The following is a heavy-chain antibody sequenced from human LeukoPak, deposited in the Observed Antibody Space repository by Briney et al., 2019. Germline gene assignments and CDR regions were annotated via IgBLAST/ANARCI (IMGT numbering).Heavy chain of an antibody. CDR2: IYYSGST. CDR1: GGSISSGDYY. Sequence: SQTLSLTCTVSGGSISSGDYYWSWIRQPPGKGLEWIGYIYYSGSTHYNPSLKSRVTISVDTSKNQFSLKLSSVTAADTAVYYCASVPSWGNWFDPWGQGTLVTVSS. CDR3: ASVPSWGNWFDP. V-gene: IGHV4-30-4*01. D-gene: IGHD3-16*01. J-gene: IGHJ5*02.